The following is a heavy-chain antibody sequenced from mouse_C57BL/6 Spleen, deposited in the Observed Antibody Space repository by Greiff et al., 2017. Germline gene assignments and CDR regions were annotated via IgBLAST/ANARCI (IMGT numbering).Heavy chain of an antibody. J-gene: IGHJ4*01. CDR3: ARGGITTIPGARDY. CDR1: GYTFTDYY. Sequence: QVQLQQSGAELVKPGASVKISCKASGYTFTDYYINWVKQRPGQGLEWIGNINPSNGGTNYNEKFKSKATLTVEKSSSTAYMQLSSLTSEDSAVYYWARGGITTIPGARDYWGQGTSVTVSS. D-gene: IGHD1-1*01. CDR2: INPSNGGT. V-gene: IGHV1-77*01.